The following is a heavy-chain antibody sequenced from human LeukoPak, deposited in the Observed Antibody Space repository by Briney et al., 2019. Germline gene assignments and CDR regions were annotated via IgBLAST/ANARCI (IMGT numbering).Heavy chain of an antibody. J-gene: IGHJ4*02. V-gene: IGHV3-66*01. CDR2: IYSGGST. CDR3: VEDVVVIVAAKPGI. Sequence: GGSLRPSFAASGFTVSSNYIRWVRQDPGKGRGWVSVIYSGGSTYYADSVKGRFTISRDNSKNTLYLQMNSLRAEDTAVYYCVEDVVVIVAAKPGIWGQGTLVTVSS. D-gene: IGHD2-15*01. CDR1: GFTVSSNY.